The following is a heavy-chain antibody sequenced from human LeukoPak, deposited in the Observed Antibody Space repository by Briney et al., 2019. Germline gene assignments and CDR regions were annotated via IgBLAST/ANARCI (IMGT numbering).Heavy chain of an antibody. CDR2: VSPYNGNT. CDR1: GYTFTGYY. CDR3: ARNVLRNSSGGSCYPFES. J-gene: IGHJ4*02. D-gene: IGHD2-15*01. Sequence: ASVKVSCKASGYTFTGYYMHWVRQAPGQGLEWMGWVSPYNGNTNYAQKLQDRVTMTTDTSTSTAYMELRSLRSDDTAVYYCARNVLRNSSGGSCYPFESWGQGTLVTVSS. V-gene: IGHV1-18*04.